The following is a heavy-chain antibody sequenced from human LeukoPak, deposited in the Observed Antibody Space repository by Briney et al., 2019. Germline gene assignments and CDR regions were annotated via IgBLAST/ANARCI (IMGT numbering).Heavy chain of an antibody. V-gene: IGHV3-23*01. CDR2: ISGSGGST. Sequence: GGSLRLSCAASGFTFSSYAMHWVRQAPGKGLEWVSSISGSGGSTWYADSVKGRFTISRDNSKNTPYLQMNSLRAEDTAVYYCAKDLHGDYVRWGDYWGQGTLVTVSS. CDR3: AKDLHGDYVRWGDY. CDR1: GFTFSSYA. J-gene: IGHJ4*02. D-gene: IGHD4-17*01.